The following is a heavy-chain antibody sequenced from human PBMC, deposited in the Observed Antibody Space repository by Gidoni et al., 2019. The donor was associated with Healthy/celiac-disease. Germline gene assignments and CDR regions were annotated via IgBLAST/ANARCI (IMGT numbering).Heavy chain of an antibody. CDR2: ISSSGSTI. J-gene: IGHJ3*02. CDR3: ARESHGGNSGAFDI. V-gene: IGHV3-48*03. Sequence: EVQLVESGGGCVHPGGSLSLSCAASGLTFSSYEMNWVRQAPGKGLVWVSYISSSGSTIYYADSVKGRFTISRDNAKNSLYLQMNSLRAEDTAVYYCARESHGGNSGAFDIWGQGTMVTVSS. D-gene: IGHD2-21*02. CDR1: GLTFSSYE.